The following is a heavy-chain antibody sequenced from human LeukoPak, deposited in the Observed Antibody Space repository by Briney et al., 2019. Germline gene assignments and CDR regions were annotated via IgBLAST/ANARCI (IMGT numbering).Heavy chain of an antibody. Sequence: PSETLSLTCNVSGGSIGRSNFYWNWVRQPPGKGLEWIGSISSSGSPYYNPSLKSRVTISVDTSNNQFSLKVTSVTAADTAVYYCARNLIENSRSSGFDSWGQGTLVTVSS. D-gene: IGHD6-6*01. J-gene: IGHJ4*02. CDR1: GGSIGRSNFY. CDR3: ARNLIENSRSSGFDS. V-gene: IGHV4-39*07. CDR2: ISSSGSP.